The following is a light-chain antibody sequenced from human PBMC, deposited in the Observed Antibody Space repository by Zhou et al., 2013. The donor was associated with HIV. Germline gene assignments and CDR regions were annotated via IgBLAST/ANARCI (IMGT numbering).Light chain of an antibody. CDR3: QQRSKWPT. J-gene: IGKJ5*01. Sequence: EVVMTQSPATLSVSPGDRATLSCRASQXVSTNLAWYQQKPGQAPRLLIYGASTRATGIPARFSGSGSGTDFTLTISSLEPEDFAVYYCQQRSKWPTFGQGTRLEIK. CDR1: QXVSTN. CDR2: GAS. V-gene: IGKV3-11*01.